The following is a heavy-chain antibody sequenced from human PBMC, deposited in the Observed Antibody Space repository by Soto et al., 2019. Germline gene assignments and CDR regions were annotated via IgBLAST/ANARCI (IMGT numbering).Heavy chain of an antibody. D-gene: IGHD2-15*01. CDR2: IYYSGST. J-gene: IGHJ5*02. CDR3: AGAVAPPNWFDP. CDR1: GGSISSGGYY. V-gene: IGHV4-31*03. Sequence: PSETLSLTCTVSGGSISSGGYYWSWIRQHPGKGLEWIGYIYYSGSTYYNPSLKSRVTISVDTSKNQFSLKLSSVTAAGTAVYYCAGAVAPPNWFDPWGQGTLVTVSS.